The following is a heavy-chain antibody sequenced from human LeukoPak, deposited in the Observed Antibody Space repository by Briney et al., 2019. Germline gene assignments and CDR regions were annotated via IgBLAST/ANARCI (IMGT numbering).Heavy chain of an antibody. CDR3: AKTGQYSGSYPDY. D-gene: IGHD1-26*01. CDR1: GFTFSSYA. J-gene: IGHJ4*02. Sequence: GGSLRLSCAASGFTFSSYAMSWVRQAPGKGQEWVSAISGSGGSTYYADSVKGRFTISRDNSKNTLYLQMNSLRAEDTAVYYCAKTGQYSGSYPDYWGQGTLVTVSS. V-gene: IGHV3-23*01. CDR2: ISGSGGST.